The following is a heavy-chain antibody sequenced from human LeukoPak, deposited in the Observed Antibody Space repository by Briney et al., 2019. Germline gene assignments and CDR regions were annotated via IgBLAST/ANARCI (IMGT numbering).Heavy chain of an antibody. CDR3: ARRPASFDY. Sequence: PSETLSLTCAVYGGSFSGYYWSWIRQPPGKGLEWIGEINHSGSTNYNPSLKSRVTISVDTSKNQFSLKLSSVTAEDTAVYYCARRPASFDYWGQGTLVTVSS. CDR1: GGSFSGYY. D-gene: IGHD1-14*01. J-gene: IGHJ4*02. CDR2: INHSGST. V-gene: IGHV4-34*01.